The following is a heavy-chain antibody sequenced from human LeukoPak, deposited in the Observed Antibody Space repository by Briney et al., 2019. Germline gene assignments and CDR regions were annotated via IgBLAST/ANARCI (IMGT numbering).Heavy chain of an antibody. CDR1: GYSFSNYW. J-gene: IGHJ4*02. CDR3: ARQYGRPFDY. D-gene: IGHD4-17*01. CDR2: IYPGDSDT. V-gene: IGHV5-51*01. Sequence: GESLKISCKGSGYSFSNYWIGWVRQMPGKGLEWMGIIYPGDSDTRYSPSFQGQVTISVDESINTAYLQWSSLEASDTVMYYCARQYGRPFDYWGQGTLVTVSS.